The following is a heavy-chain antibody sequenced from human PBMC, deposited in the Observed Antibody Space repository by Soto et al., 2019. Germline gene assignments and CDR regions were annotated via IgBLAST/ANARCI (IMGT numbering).Heavy chain of an antibody. J-gene: IGHJ2*01. D-gene: IGHD6-19*01. V-gene: IGHV1-69*12. CDR1: GGTFSNYA. CDR2: IIAIFGTA. Sequence: QVQLVQSGAEVKKPGSSVKVSCKASGGTFSNYAISWVRQAPGQGPEWMGGIIAIFGTANYAQKFQGRVTITADESTTTAYMELSSLRSEDTAVYYCAQTLGSAVSGPGRFDLWGRGTLVTVSS. CDR3: AQTLGSAVSGPGRFDL.